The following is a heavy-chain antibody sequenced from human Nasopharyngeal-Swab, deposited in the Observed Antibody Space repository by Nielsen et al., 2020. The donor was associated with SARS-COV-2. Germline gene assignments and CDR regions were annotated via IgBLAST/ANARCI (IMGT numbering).Heavy chain of an antibody. CDR3: ARSNIVVVPAAPVDAFDI. Sequence: SETLSLTCTVSGGSISSYYWSWIRQPAGKGLEWIGRIYTSGSTTYNPSLKSRVTMSVETSKNQFSLKLSSVTAADTAVYYCARSNIVVVPAAPVDAFDIWGQGTMVTVSS. J-gene: IGHJ3*02. CDR2: IYTSGST. D-gene: IGHD2-2*01. V-gene: IGHV4-4*07. CDR1: GGSISSYY.